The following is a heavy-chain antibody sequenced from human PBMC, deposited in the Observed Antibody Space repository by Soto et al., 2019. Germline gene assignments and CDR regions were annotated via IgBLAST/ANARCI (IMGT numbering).Heavy chain of an antibody. CDR3: ARAQRVVVPAASFDY. V-gene: IGHV1-2*02. J-gene: IGHJ4*02. CDR2: INPNSGGI. Sequence: ASVKVSCKASGYTFTGYYIHWVRQAPGQGLEWMGWINPNSGGINYAQKFQGRVTMTRDTSISTAYMELSRLRSDDTAVYYCARAQRVVVPAASFDYWGQVSLVTVSS. D-gene: IGHD2-2*01. CDR1: GYTFTGYY.